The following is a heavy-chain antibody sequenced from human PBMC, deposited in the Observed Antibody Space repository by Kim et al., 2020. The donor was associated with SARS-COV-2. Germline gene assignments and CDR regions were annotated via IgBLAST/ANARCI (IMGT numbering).Heavy chain of an antibody. V-gene: IGHV3-21*01. D-gene: IGHD2-2*01. J-gene: IGHJ6*02. Sequence: VKSQFTISRNNAKNSLYLQMNSLRAEDTAVYYCAREQRGQYQLRLGGMDVWGQGTTVTVSS. CDR3: AREQRGQYQLRLGGMDV.